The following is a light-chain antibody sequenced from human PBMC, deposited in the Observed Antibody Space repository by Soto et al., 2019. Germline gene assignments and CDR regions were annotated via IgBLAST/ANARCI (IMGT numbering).Light chain of an antibody. Sequence: EIVMTHSPATLSVSPVDRATLSCRASQSVGSNLAWYQQKPGQAPRLLIYGASNRATGIPDRFSGSGSGTDFTLTISRLEPEDFAVYYCQQYGSSGTFGQGTKVDIK. CDR3: QQYGSSGT. J-gene: IGKJ1*01. V-gene: IGKV3-20*01. CDR2: GAS. CDR1: QSVGSN.